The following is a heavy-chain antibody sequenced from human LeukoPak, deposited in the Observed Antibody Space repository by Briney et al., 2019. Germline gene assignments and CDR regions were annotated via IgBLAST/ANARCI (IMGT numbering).Heavy chain of an antibody. CDR2: ISNFGDII. Sequence: GGSLRLSCAASGFTFSNYEMNWVRQAPGKGLEWISHISNFGDIIHYADSVEGRFTISRDNAKNSLYLQMNSLRAEDTAVYYCARDVGSGRYSASGPIDYWGQGTLVTVSS. V-gene: IGHV3-48*03. CDR1: GFTFSNYE. D-gene: IGHD3-10*01. J-gene: IGHJ4*02. CDR3: ARDVGSGRYSASGPIDY.